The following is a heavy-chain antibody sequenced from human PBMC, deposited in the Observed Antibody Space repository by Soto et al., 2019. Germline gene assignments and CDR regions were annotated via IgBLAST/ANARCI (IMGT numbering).Heavy chain of an antibody. Sequence: QVQLQESGPGLVKASQTLSRTCNVSRGSIKSTEYYWIWIPKPPGKGLEWIGYIFYNGKTDYHSSLKSRVSISLETSKSRFSLKVRSVTAADTAVYYCASRPASPPSFAYGGQGILVTVSS. CDR3: ASRPASPPSFAY. CDR2: IFYNGKT. J-gene: IGHJ4*02. D-gene: IGHD2-2*01. V-gene: IGHV4-30-4*01. CDR1: RGSIKSTEYY.